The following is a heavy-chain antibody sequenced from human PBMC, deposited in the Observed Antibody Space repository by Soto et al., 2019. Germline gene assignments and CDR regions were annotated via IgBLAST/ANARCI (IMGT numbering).Heavy chain of an antibody. CDR3: SRDAPPADY. CDR2: ISAYNGNT. J-gene: IGHJ4*01. CDR1: GYTFTSYA. Sequence: QVQLVQSGAEVKKPGASVKVSCKASGYTFTSYAISWVRQAPGQGLEWMGWISAYNGNTNYAQKLQGRVTMPTDTFTSTPCIALRGLRSDAAAVYYCSRDAPPADYCGPGTLVTVS. V-gene: IGHV1-18*01. D-gene: IGHD2-2*01.